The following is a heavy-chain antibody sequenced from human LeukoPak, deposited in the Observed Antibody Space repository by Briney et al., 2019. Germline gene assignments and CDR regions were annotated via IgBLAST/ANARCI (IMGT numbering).Heavy chain of an antibody. Sequence: SVKVSCKASGGTFSSYAISWVRQAPGQGLEWMGRIIPILGIANYAQKFQGRVTITADKSTSTAYMELSSLRSEDTAVYYCARVRGGSGSYDYWGQGTLVTVSS. CDR1: GGTFSSYA. D-gene: IGHD3-10*01. CDR3: ARVRGGSGSYDY. CDR2: IIPILGIA. J-gene: IGHJ4*02. V-gene: IGHV1-69*04.